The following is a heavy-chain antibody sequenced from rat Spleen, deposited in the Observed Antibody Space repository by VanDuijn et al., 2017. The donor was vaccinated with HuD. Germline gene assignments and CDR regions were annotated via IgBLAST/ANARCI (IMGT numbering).Heavy chain of an antibody. J-gene: IGHJ2*01. Sequence: QVQLKESGPGLVQPSRTLSLTCTVSGFSLTSYTVSWVRQPPGKGLEWMGIIWNTGGTRYNSALKSRLSISRDTSKSQVFLKMNSLQTEDTATYYCAREGSGGFDYWGQGVMVTVSS. D-gene: IGHD1-11*01. CDR2: IWNTGGT. V-gene: IGHV2-41*01. CDR1: GFSLTSYT. CDR3: AREGSGGFDY.